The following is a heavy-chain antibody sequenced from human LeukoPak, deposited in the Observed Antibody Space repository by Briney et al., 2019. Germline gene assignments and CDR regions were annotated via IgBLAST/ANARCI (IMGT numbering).Heavy chain of an antibody. D-gene: IGHD4-23*01. Sequence: GGSLRLSCAASGFTFSDYYMSWIRQAPGKGLEWVSYISNSGSTIYYADSVKGRFTISRDNAKNSLYLQMNSLRAEDTALYHCARNLDKVTFNWFDPWGQGTLVTVSS. J-gene: IGHJ5*02. V-gene: IGHV3-11*01. CDR1: GFTFSDYY. CDR3: ARNLDKVTFNWFDP. CDR2: ISNSGSTI.